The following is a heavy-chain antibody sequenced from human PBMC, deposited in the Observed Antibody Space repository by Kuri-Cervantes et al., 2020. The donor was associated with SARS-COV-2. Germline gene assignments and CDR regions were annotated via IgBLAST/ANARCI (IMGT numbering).Heavy chain of an antibody. Sequence: ASVKVSCKAPETTFPNYDINWVRQATGQGLEWMGMVKTNSGNTLYAQIFQGRVSMTRDTSTSTAYMELTSLTSEDTAIYYCYCAPKEGFDSWGKGTTVTVSS. CDR2: VKTNSGNT. CDR1: ETTFPNYD. D-gene: IGHD2-21*01. V-gene: IGHV1-8*01. J-gene: IGHJ6*04. CDR3: YCAPKEGFDS.